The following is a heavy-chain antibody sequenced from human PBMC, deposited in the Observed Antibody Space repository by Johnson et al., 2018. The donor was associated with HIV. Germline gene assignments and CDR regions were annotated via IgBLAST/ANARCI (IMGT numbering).Heavy chain of an antibody. CDR1: GFSFSTYA. Sequence: QVQLVESGGGVVQPGRSLRVSCAASGFSFSTYAMHWVRQAPGKGLEWVAIISYDGSNKYYADSVKGRFTISRDNSKNTLYLQMNSLRPEDTAVYYCAGNWGAVGDAFDVWGRGTMVTVSS. CDR2: ISYDGSNK. D-gene: IGHD7-27*01. V-gene: IGHV3-30*04. CDR3: AGNWGAVGDAFDV. J-gene: IGHJ3*01.